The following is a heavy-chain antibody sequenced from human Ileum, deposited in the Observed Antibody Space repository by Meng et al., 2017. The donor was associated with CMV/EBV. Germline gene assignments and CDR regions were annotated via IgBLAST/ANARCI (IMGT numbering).Heavy chain of an antibody. V-gene: IGHV3-74*03. CDR3: ARGARADNPGWLDP. D-gene: IGHD1-14*01. Sequence: GGSLRLACEASGFSISGHWMHWVRRAPGRGVEWISCINNDGDMSTYVGSVKGRYTVSRDNAKNMVHLQMSSLGVEDTAVYYCARGARADNPGWLDPWGQGTQVTVSS. CDR1: GFSISGHW. CDR2: INNDGDMS. J-gene: IGHJ5*02.